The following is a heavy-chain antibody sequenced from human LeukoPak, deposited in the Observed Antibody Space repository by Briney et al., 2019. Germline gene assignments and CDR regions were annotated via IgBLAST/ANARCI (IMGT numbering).Heavy chain of an antibody. CDR2: IRDKVYGETT. Sequence: GGSLGLSCSASGFPFGDHAISWFRQAPGTGLEWVGFIRDKVYGETTEYAASVKGRFTISRDDSKSIAYLQMNSLKTEDTGVYHCTRAYYYGSGSYPASWGQGTLVTVSS. D-gene: IGHD3-10*01. CDR1: GFPFGDHA. J-gene: IGHJ5*02. V-gene: IGHV3-49*03. CDR3: TRAYYYGSGSYPAS.